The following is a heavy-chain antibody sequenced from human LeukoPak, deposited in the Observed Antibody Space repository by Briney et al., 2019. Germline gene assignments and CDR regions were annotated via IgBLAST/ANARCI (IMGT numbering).Heavy chain of an antibody. CDR1: GFTFSSYA. J-gene: IGHJ4*02. CDR3: ARVHFSGYYMVPFDY. CDR2: IYSGGST. V-gene: IGHV3-23*03. Sequence: GGSLRLSCAASGFTFSSYAMSWVRQAPGKGLEWVSVIYSGGSTYYADSVEGRFTISRDNAKNTLYLQMNSLRAEDTAVYYCARVHFSGYYMVPFDYWGQGTLVTVSS. D-gene: IGHD3-3*01.